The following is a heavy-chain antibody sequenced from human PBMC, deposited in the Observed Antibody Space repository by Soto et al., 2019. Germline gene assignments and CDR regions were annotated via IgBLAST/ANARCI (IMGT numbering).Heavy chain of an antibody. J-gene: IGHJ4*02. CDR1: GGTFSDYT. V-gene: IGHV1-69*02. CDR2: IIPIVGIA. Sequence: QVQLVQSGAEVKKPGSSVKVSCKASGGTFSDYTISWVRQAPGQGLEWMGRIIPIVGIASYAQKFQGRVTITADKSTSTGYMELSSLRSEDTAVYYCATTLYSSGWYSVSYFDEWGQGTLVTVSS. CDR3: ATTLYSSGWYSVSYFDE. D-gene: IGHD6-19*01.